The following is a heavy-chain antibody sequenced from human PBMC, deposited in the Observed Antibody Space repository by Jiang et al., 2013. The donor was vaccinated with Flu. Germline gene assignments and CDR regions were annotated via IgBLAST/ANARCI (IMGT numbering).Heavy chain of an antibody. CDR2: IYYSGST. D-gene: IGHD2-15*01. CDR1: GSISSGGYY. CDR3: ARVGPDRVVVVAAADNTYYFDY. V-gene: IGHV4-31*02. J-gene: IGHJ4*02. Sequence: GSISSGGYYWSWIRQHPGKGLEWIGYIYYSGSTYYNPSLKSRVTISVDTSKNQFSLKLSSVTAADTAVYYCARVGPDRVVVVAAADNTYYFDYWGQGTLVTVSS.